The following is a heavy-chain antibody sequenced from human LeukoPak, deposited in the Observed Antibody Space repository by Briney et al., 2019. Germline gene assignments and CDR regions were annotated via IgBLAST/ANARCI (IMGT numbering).Heavy chain of an antibody. CDR3: AREGNYYDSSGYLDY. Sequence: SETLSLTCTVSGGSISSHYWSWIRHPPGKGLEWIGYIYYSGSTNYNPSLKSRVTISVDTYKNQFSLKLSSVTAADTAVYYCAREGNYYDSSGYLDYWGQGTLVTVSS. CDR2: IYYSGST. J-gene: IGHJ4*02. CDR1: GGSISSHY. V-gene: IGHV4-59*11. D-gene: IGHD3-22*01.